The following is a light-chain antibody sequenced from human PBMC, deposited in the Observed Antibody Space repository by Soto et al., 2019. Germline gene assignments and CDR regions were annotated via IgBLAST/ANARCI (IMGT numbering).Light chain of an antibody. Sequence: QSALTQPRSVSGSPGQSVTISCTGTSSDVGGYNYVSWYQQHPGKAPKLMIYDVSKRPSGVPDRFSGSKSGNTASLTISGLQAEDEADYYCCSYAGGGTWVFGGGTKLTVL. J-gene: IGLJ3*02. CDR3: CSYAGGGTWV. V-gene: IGLV2-11*01. CDR1: SSDVGGYNY. CDR2: DVS.